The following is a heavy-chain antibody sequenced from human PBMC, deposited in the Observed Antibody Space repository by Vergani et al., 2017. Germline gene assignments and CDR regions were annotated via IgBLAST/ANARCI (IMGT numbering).Heavy chain of an antibody. J-gene: IGHJ4*02. D-gene: IGHD2-8*01. V-gene: IGHV3-48*01. CDR1: GFTFDDYA. CDR2: ISSSSSTI. CDR3: ASGYCTNGVCYMSFDY. Sequence: EVQLVESGGGLVQPGRSLRLSCAASGFTFDDYAMHWVRQAPGKGLEWVSYISSSSSTIYYADSVKGRFTISRDNAKNSLYLQMNSLRAEDTAVYYCASGYCTNGVCYMSFDYWGQGTLVTVSS.